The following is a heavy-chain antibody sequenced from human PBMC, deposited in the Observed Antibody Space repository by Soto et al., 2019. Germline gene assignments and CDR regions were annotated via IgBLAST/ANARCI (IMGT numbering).Heavy chain of an antibody. CDR1: GGTFSSYA. J-gene: IGHJ3*02. CDR3: ANLRGYDILTGYSSLDAFDI. Sequence: SVKVSCKASGGTFSSYAISWVRQAPGQGLEWMGGIIPIFGTANYAQKFQGRVTITADESTSTAYMELSSLRSEDTAVYYCANLRGYDILTGYSSLDAFDIWGQGAMVTVSS. CDR2: IIPIFGTA. D-gene: IGHD3-9*01. V-gene: IGHV1-69*13.